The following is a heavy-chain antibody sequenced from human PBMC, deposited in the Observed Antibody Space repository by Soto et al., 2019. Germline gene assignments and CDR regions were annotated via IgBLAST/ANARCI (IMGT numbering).Heavy chain of an antibody. CDR2: IWYDGSNK. CDR1: GFTFSTYG. CDR3: ASPGRYCSSTSCYGGLDY. Sequence: QVQLVESGGGAVQPGRSLRLSCAASGFTFSTYGMHWVRQAPGKGLEWVAVIWYDGSNKYYADPVKGRFTISRDNSKNTLYLQMNSLRAEDTAVYYCASPGRYCSSTSCYGGLDYWGQGTLVTVSS. D-gene: IGHD2-2*01. V-gene: IGHV3-33*01. J-gene: IGHJ4*02.